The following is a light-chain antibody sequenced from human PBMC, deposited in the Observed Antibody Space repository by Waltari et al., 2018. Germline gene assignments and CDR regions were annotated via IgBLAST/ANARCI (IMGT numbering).Light chain of an antibody. CDR2: LGS. CDR1: QRLDSNGYKY. V-gene: IGKV2-28*01. J-gene: IGKJ4*01. Sequence: DIVMTQSPLSLPVTPGEPASISCRSSQRLDSNGYKYLDWYLQKAGQSPQVLIYLGSNRASGVPDRFSGSKSGTSASLAISGLRSEDEADYYCAAWDDSLKGVFGGGTK. CDR3: AAWDDSLKGV.